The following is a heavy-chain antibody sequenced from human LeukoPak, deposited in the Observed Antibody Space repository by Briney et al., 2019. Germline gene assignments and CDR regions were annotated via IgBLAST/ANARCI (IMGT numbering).Heavy chain of an antibody. CDR1: GGSFSGYY. CDR3: TTAQSIAVAGPFDY. J-gene: IGHJ4*02. D-gene: IGHD6-19*01. V-gene: IGHV4-34*01. Sequence: SETLSLTCAVYGGSFSGYYWSWIRQPPGKGLEWIGEINHSGSTNYNPSLKSRVTIPVDTSKNQFSLKLSSVTAADTAVYYCTTAQSIAVAGPFDYWGQGTLVTVSS. CDR2: INHSGST.